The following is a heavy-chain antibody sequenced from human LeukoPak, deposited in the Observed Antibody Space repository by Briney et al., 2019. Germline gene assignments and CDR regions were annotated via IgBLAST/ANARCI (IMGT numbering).Heavy chain of an antibody. CDR1: GFTFSSYS. CDR3: AVGATGFDY. CDR2: ISSSSSTI. Sequence: PGGSLRLSCAASGFTFSSYSMNRVRQAPGKGLEWVSYISSSSSTIYYADSVKGRFTISRDNAKNSLYLQMNSLRAEDTAVYYCAVGATGFDYWGQGTLVTVSS. D-gene: IGHD1-26*01. J-gene: IGHJ4*02. V-gene: IGHV3-48*01.